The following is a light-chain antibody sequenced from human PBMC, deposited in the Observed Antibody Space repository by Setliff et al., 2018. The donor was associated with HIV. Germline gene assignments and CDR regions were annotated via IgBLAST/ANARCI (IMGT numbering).Light chain of an antibody. V-gene: IGLV2-14*01. CDR2: EVS. Sequence: QSVLTQPASVSGSPGQSITISCTGTSSDVGSYNYVSWYQQHTGKTPKLMIYEVSNRPSGVSNRFSGSKSGNTASLTISGLQAEDDADYYCSSYTSSSLYVFGTGTKVTVL. J-gene: IGLJ1*01. CDR3: SSYTSSSLYV. CDR1: SSDVGSYNY.